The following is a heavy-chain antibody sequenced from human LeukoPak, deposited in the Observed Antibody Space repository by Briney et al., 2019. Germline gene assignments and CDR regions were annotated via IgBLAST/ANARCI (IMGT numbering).Heavy chain of an antibody. J-gene: IGHJ4*02. CDR3: ARGKLYYGDPIGLHY. CDR2: INPNSGGT. V-gene: IGHV1-2*02. CDR1: GYTFTGYY. Sequence: ASVKVSCKASGYTFTGYYMHWVRQAPGQGLEWMGWINPNSGGTNYAQKFQGRVTMTRDTSISTAYMELSRLRSDDTAVYYCARGKLYYGDPIGLHYWGQGTLVTVSS. D-gene: IGHD4-17*01.